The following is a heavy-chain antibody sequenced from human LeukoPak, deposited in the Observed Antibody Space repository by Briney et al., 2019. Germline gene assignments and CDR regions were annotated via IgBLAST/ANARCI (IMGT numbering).Heavy chain of an antibody. CDR1: GYIFTTYG. Sequence: GASVKLSCKASGYIFTTYGISWVRQAPGQGLEWMGWISAYNGNTNYAQNIQGRVTMTTETSTSTAYMELRSLRSDDTAVYYCARRIYTGSPDPPFDYWGQGTLVTVSS. J-gene: IGHJ4*02. D-gene: IGHD3-10*01. V-gene: IGHV1-18*01. CDR2: ISAYNGNT. CDR3: ARRIYTGSPDPPFDY.